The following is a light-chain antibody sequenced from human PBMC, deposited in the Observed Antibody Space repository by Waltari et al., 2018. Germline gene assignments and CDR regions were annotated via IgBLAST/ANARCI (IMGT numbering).Light chain of an antibody. CDR1: QSISSW. Sequence: DIQMTQSPSTLSASVGDRVTTTCRASQSISSWLAWYQQKPGKVPKLLIYQASSLQSGVPSRFSGSRSGTEFTLTISGLQPDDFATYYCQQYNSYPYTFGQGTKLEI. J-gene: IGKJ2*01. CDR3: QQYNSYPYT. CDR2: QAS. V-gene: IGKV1-5*03.